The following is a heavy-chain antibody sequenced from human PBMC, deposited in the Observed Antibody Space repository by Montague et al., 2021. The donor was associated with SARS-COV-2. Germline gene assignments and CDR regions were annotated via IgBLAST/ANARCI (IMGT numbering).Heavy chain of an antibody. CDR3: ARAWRVRFLEYGMDV. CDR1: GGSISSYY. J-gene: IGHJ6*02. V-gene: IGHV4-59*01. D-gene: IGHD3-3*01. CDR2: IYYSGST. Sequence: SETLSLTCTVSGGSISSYYWSWIRQPPGKGLEWIGYIYYSGSTNXXPSLKSRVTISVDTSKKQFSLKLSSVTAADTAVYYCARAWRVRFLEYGMDVWGQGTTVTVSS.